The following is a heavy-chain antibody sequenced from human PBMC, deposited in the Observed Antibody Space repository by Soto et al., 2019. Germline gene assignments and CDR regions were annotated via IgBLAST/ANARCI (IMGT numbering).Heavy chain of an antibody. J-gene: IGHJ4*02. D-gene: IGHD3-10*01. CDR2: ISHDGTNK. CDR3: ARNYYGSGSYLGPFGY. CDR1: GLTFSNFA. Sequence: PLRLRCAVFGLTFSNFAVRWVRQATGKGLEWVAVISHDGTNKYYADSVKGRFTISRDNSNNTLYLQMNSLRAEDTAVYYCARNYYGSGSYLGPFGYWGQGTLVTVSS. V-gene: IGHV3-30-3*01.